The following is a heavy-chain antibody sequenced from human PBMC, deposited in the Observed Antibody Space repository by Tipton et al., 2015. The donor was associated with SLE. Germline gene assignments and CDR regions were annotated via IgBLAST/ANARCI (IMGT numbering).Heavy chain of an antibody. CDR3: ARQVCHSGSCYFDS. J-gene: IGHJ4*02. V-gene: IGHV4-59*01. D-gene: IGHD5-12*01. CDR2: IQDNGGT. CDR1: GGSISNYY. Sequence: GLVKPSETLSLTCTVSGGSISNYYWSWIRQTPGKGLEWIGYIQDNGGTIYSPSLKSRVTISVDTSKNYVSLKLSSATAADTAVYYCARQVCHSGSCYFDSWGQGALVTVSS.